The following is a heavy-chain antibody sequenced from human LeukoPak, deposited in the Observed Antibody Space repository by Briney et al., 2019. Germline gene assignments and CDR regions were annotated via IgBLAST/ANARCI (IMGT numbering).Heavy chain of an antibody. CDR2: VYTSGST. CDR1: GGSMSSDSYY. D-gene: IGHD3-22*01. Sequence: NPSETLSLTCTVSGGSMSSDSYYWNWIRQPAGKGLEWIGRVYTSGSTNYNPSLKSRVTISGDTSKNQFSLKLRFVTAADTAVYYCARQGDSDNSGYFPSEIWGQGTMVTVSS. J-gene: IGHJ3*02. CDR3: ARQGDSDNSGYFPSEI. V-gene: IGHV4-61*02.